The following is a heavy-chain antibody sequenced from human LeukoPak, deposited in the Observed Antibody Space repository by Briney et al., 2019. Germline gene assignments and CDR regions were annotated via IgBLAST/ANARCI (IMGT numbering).Heavy chain of an antibody. V-gene: IGHV4-4*02. Sequence: SETLSLTCAVSGGSISSSNWWSWVRQPPGKGLEWIGEIYHSGSTNYNPSLKSRVTISVDKSKNQFSLKLSSVTGADTAVYYCALGGRGYVRLGLLHWGQGTLVTVSS. CDR1: GGSISSSNW. D-gene: IGHD5-12*01. CDR2: IYHSGST. J-gene: IGHJ1*01. CDR3: ALGGRGYVRLGLLH.